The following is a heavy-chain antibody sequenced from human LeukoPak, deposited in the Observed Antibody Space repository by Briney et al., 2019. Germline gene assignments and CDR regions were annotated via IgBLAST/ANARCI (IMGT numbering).Heavy chain of an antibody. J-gene: IGHJ4*02. D-gene: IGHD2/OR15-2a*01. CDR3: ARVLRPMASLYYSCG. CDR2: IYYSGTT. CDR1: GASINTYY. Sequence: SETLSLTCTVSGASINTYYWRWVRQPPGKGLEWIGYIYYSGTTSYNPSLKTRVTISIDPSKNQFSLKLSSVTAADTAVYYCARVLRPMASLYYSCGWGEGTLVTVSS. V-gene: IGHV4-59*01.